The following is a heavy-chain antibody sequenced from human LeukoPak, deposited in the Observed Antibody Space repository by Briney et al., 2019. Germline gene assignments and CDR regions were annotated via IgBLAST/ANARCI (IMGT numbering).Heavy chain of an antibody. V-gene: IGHV4-39*07. D-gene: IGHD3-10*01. J-gene: IGHJ3*02. CDR2: IYYSGST. CDR3: ARHLPYDYGSGSCGSAGSFDI. CDR1: GGSISSSSYY. Sequence: SETLSLTCTVSGGSISSSSYYWGWIRQPPGKGLEWIGSIYYSGSTYYNPSLKSRVTISVDTSKNQFSLKLSSVTAADTAVYYCARHLPYDYGSGSCGSAGSFDIWGQGTMVTVSS.